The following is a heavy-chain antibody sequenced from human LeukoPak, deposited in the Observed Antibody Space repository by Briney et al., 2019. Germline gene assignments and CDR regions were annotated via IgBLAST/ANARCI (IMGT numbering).Heavy chain of an antibody. J-gene: IGHJ4*02. CDR1: GFTFSSYG. Sequence: GGSLRLSCAASGFTFSSYGMHWVRQAPGKGLEWVAVMSYDGSNKYYADSVKGRFTISRDNSKNTLYLQMNSLRAEDTAVYYCARDFTFGGVIVFDYWGQGTLVTVSS. D-gene: IGHD3-16*02. CDR3: ARDFTFGGVIVFDY. V-gene: IGHV3-30*19. CDR2: MSYDGSNK.